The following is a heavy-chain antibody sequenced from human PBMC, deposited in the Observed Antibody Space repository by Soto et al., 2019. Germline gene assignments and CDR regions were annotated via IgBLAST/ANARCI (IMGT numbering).Heavy chain of an antibody. D-gene: IGHD6-19*01. CDR2: VAKGGITK. V-gene: IGHV3-30*18. CDR1: GFTFNNYA. Sequence: GGSLRLSCAASGFTFNNYALHWVRQAPGKGLEWVAVVAKGGITKYYVDSVKGRFTISRDNSKNTLYLEMNGLRAEDTGVYYCAKGSLDSTGFHRHFDCWGQGTLVTVSS. J-gene: IGHJ4*02. CDR3: AKGSLDSTGFHRHFDC.